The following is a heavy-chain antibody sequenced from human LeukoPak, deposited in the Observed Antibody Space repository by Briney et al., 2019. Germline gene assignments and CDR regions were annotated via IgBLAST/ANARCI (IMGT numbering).Heavy chain of an antibody. D-gene: IGHD3-10*01. CDR1: GFTFSSYG. CDR2: ISYDGSNK. Sequence: GRSLRLSCAASGFTFSSYGIHWVRQAPGKGLEWVAVISYDGSNKYYADSVKGRFTISRDNSKNTLYLQMNSLRAEDTAVYYCAREGDLVYYYGSGGIGAFDIWGQGTMVTVSS. J-gene: IGHJ3*02. CDR3: AREGDLVYYYGSGGIGAFDI. V-gene: IGHV3-30*19.